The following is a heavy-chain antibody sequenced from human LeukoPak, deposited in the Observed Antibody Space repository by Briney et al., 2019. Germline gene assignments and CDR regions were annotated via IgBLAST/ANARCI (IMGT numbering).Heavy chain of an antibody. CDR2: MSHSGST. Sequence: SETLSLTCVVSGYSISSGYHWGWIRQPPGKGLEWIGSMSHSGSTYYNPSLKSRVTISVDTSKNQFSLKLSSVTAADTAVYYCARVRYDSSGYYSFHFDYWGQGTLVTVSS. CDR3: ARVRYDSSGYYSFHFDY. V-gene: IGHV4-38-2*01. CDR1: GYSISSGYH. D-gene: IGHD3-22*01. J-gene: IGHJ4*02.